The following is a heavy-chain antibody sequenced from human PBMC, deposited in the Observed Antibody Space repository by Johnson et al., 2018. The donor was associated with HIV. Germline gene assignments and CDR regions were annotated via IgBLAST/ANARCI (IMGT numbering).Heavy chain of an antibody. CDR1: GFTFSSYW. V-gene: IGHV3-7*04. Sequence: VQLVEYGGGLVQPGGSLRLSCAASGFTFSSYWMSWVRQAPGKGLEWVANIKQDGSEKYYVDSVKGRFTISRDNAKNSLYLQMNRLRAEDTAVYYCARGRSSWSLGAFDSWGQGTMVTVSS. CDR3: ARGRSSWSLGAFDS. CDR2: IKQDGSEK. J-gene: IGHJ3*02. D-gene: IGHD6-13*01.